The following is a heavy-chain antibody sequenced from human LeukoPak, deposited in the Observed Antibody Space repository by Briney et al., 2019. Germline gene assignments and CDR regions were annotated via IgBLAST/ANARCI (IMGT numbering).Heavy chain of an antibody. J-gene: IGHJ6*03. Sequence: PSETLSLTCAVYGGSFSGYYWSWIRQPPGKGLEWIGEINHSGSTNYNPSLKSRVTISVDTSKNQFSLKLSSVTAADTAVYYCARGSFGYYDSSGYYSYNYYYYYMDVWGKGTTVTVSS. CDR3: ARGSFGYYDSSGYYSYNYYYYYMDV. D-gene: IGHD3-22*01. CDR1: GGSFSGYY. CDR2: INHSGST. V-gene: IGHV4-34*01.